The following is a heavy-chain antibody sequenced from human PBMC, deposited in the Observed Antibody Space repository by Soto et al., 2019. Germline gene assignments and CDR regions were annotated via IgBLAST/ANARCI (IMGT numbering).Heavy chain of an antibody. CDR2: ISSSSSTI. CDR3: ARDGNSGYDWYYFDY. Sequence: EVQLVESGGGLVQPWGSLRLSCAASGFTFISYSMNWVRQAPGKGLVWVSYISSSSSTIYYADSVKGRFTISRDNAKNALYLHMNSLRDEDTAVYYCARDGNSGYDWYYFDYWGQGTLVTVSS. J-gene: IGHJ4*02. V-gene: IGHV3-48*02. D-gene: IGHD5-12*01. CDR1: GFTFISYS.